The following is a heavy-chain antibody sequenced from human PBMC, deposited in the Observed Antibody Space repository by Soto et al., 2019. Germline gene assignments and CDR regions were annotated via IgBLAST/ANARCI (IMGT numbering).Heavy chain of an antibody. Sequence: GGSLRLSCAASGFTFSSYSMNWVRQAPGKGLEWVSSISSSSSYIYYADSVKGRFTISRDNAKNSLCLQMNSLRAEDTAVYYCARIGSGYYGYWGQGTLVTVPQ. V-gene: IGHV3-21*01. J-gene: IGHJ4*02. D-gene: IGHD3-3*01. CDR3: ARIGSGYYGY. CDR2: ISSSSSYI. CDR1: GFTFSSYS.